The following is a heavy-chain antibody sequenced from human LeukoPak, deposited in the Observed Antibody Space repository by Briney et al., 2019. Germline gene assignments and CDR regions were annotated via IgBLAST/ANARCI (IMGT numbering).Heavy chain of an antibody. CDR2: IRYDGSNK. V-gene: IGHV3-30*02. Sequence: GGSLRLSCAASGFTFSSYGMHWVRQAPGKGLEWVAFIRYDGSNKYYADSVKGRFTISRDNSKNTLYLQMNSLRADDTAVYYCARDGVVSAAAGSRWGQGTLVTVSS. CDR1: GFTFSSYG. J-gene: IGHJ4*02. D-gene: IGHD6-13*01. CDR3: ARDGVVSAAAGSR.